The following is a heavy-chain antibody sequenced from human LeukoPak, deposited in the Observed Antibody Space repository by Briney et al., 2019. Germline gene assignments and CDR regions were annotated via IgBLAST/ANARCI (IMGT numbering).Heavy chain of an antibody. V-gene: IGHV4-30-2*01. J-gene: IGHJ4*02. CDR1: GGSISSGGYS. D-gene: IGHD3-3*01. Sequence: TLSLTCAVSGGSISSGGYSWSWIRQPPGKGLEWIGEINHSGSTNYNPSLKSRVTISVDTSKSQFSLKLSSVTAADTAVYYCARGPFLTNPDYDFWSGYYIRWGQGTLVTVSS. CDR3: ARGPFLTNPDYDFWSGYYIR. CDR2: INHSGST.